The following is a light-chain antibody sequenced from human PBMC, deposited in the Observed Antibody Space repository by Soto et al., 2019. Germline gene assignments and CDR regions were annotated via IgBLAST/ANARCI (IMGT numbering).Light chain of an antibody. Sequence: QSVLTQPPPVSAAPGQKVTISCSGSSSIIGNNYVSWYQQLPGTAPKLLIYENNKRPSGIPDRFSGSKSGTSATLGITGLQTGDEADYYCGTWDSSLSAYVFGTGTRSPS. V-gene: IGLV1-51*02. CDR1: SSIIGNNY. CDR2: ENN. CDR3: GTWDSSLSAYV. J-gene: IGLJ1*01.